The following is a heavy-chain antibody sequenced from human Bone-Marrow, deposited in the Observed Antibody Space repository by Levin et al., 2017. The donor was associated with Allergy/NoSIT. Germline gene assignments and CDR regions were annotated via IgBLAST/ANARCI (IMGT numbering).Heavy chain of an antibody. CDR1: GGSVSSGTYY. Sequence: ASETLSLTCTVSGGSVSSGTYYWSWIRQPPGKGLEWIGYIYNGGTTNYNPSLKSRVTISIDMSKNQFSLKLSSLTAADTAVYYCAREFCSTTSCYRDGMDVWGLGTTVTVSS. D-gene: IGHD2-2*02. V-gene: IGHV4-61*01. CDR3: AREFCSTTSCYRDGMDV. J-gene: IGHJ6*02. CDR2: IYNGGTT.